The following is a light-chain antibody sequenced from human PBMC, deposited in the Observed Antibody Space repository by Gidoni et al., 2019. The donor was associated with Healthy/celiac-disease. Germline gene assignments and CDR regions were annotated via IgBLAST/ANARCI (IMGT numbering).Light chain of an antibody. V-gene: IGLV1-44*01. CDR1: SSNIGSNP. CDR2: SNN. CDR3: AAWDDSLNGPYYV. J-gene: IGLJ1*01. Sequence: QSVLTQPPSASGTPGQRVTISCSGSSSNIGSNPVNWYQQLPGTAPKLLIYSNNQRPSGVPDRFSGSKSGTSASLAISGLQSEDEADYYCAAWDDSLNGPYYVFGTGTKVTVL.